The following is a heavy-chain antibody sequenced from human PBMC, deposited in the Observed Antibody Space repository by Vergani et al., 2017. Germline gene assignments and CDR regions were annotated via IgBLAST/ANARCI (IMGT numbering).Heavy chain of an antibody. V-gene: IGHV1-18*01. CDR3: AREGFYDDIRGTDSRPSYYGMGG. D-gene: IGHD3-9*01. J-gene: IGHJ6*02. CDR2: VSPYNGNT. CDR1: GYSFINYG. Sequence: QSQLVQSGDEVKKPGASVKVSCKTSGYSFINYGISWVRQAPGQGLEWLGWVSPYNGNTNYGPKIQGRVTMTTDTSTRTAYMQLRSLTFDDTAVYYCAREGFYDDIRGTDSRPSYYGMGGWDQGTKVTV.